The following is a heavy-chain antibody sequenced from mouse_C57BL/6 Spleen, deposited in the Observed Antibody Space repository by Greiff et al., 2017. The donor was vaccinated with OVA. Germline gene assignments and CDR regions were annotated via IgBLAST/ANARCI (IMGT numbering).Heavy chain of an antibody. D-gene: IGHD1-1*01. Sequence: EVMLVESGGGLVQPGGSMKLSCVASGFTFSNYWMNWVRQSPEKGLEWVAQIRLKSDNYATHYAESVKGRFTISRDDSKSSVYLQMNNLRAEDTGIYYCTGPAYYYGSSYDYFDYWGQGTTLTVSS. V-gene: IGHV6-3*01. CDR3: TGPAYYYGSSYDYFDY. J-gene: IGHJ2*01. CDR2: IRLKSDNYAT. CDR1: GFTFSNYW.